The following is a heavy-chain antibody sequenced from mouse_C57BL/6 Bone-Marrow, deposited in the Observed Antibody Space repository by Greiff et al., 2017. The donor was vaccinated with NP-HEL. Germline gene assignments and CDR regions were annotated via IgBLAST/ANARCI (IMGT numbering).Heavy chain of an antibody. J-gene: IGHJ2*01. Sequence: EVKVVESGGGLVQSGRSLRLSCATSGFTFSDFYMEWVRQAPGKGLEWIAASRNKANDYTTEYSASVKGRFIVSRDTSQSILYLQMNALRAEDTAIYYCARAYYDYAYFDYWGQGTTLTVSS. CDR3: ARAYYDYAYFDY. D-gene: IGHD2-4*01. CDR1: GFTFSDFY. V-gene: IGHV7-1*01. CDR2: SRNKANDYTT.